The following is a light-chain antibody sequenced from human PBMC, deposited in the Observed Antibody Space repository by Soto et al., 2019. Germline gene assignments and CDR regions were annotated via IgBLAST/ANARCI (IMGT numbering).Light chain of an antibody. CDR3: QQYGSSPRT. CDR2: GAS. CDR1: QSISSN. Sequence: EIVMTQSPATLSVSPGERATLSCRASQSISSNLAWYQQKPGQAPRLLIYGASSRATGIPDRFSGSGSGTDCTLTISRLEPEDVAVYYCQQYGSSPRTFGQGTKVDIK. V-gene: IGKV3-20*01. J-gene: IGKJ1*01.